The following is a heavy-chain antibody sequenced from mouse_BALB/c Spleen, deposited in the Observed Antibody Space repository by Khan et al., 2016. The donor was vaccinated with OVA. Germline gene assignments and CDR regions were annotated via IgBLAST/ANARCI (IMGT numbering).Heavy chain of an antibody. V-gene: IGHV2-6-1*01. CDR3: ARQPYYHYNIMDY. Sequence: VELVESGPGLAAPSQSLSITCTISGFSLTSYGVHWVRQPPGKGLEWLAVIWSDGSTNYNSTLKSRLTITKDNSQSQVFLKMSSLQTDDTAIYFGARQPYYHYNIMDYWGQGTSVTVSS. J-gene: IGHJ4*01. CDR2: IWSDGST. D-gene: IGHD2-10*01. CDR1: GFSLTSYG.